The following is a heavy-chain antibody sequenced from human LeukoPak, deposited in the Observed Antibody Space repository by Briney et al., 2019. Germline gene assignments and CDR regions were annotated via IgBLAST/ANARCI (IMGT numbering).Heavy chain of an antibody. J-gene: IGHJ4*02. CDR2: ISYDGSNK. CDR1: GFTFSSYA. D-gene: IGHD5-24*01. CDR3: ARESDGYNYQPFDY. Sequence: PGRSLRLCCAASGFTFSSYAMHWVRQAPGKGLEWVAVISYDGSNKYYADSVKGRFTISRDNSKNTLYLQMNSLRAEDTAVYYCARESDGYNYQPFDYWGQGTLVTVSS. V-gene: IGHV3-30-3*01.